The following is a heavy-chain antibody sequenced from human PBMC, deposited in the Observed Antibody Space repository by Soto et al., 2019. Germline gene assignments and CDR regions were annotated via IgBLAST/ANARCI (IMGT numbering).Heavy chain of an antibody. CDR2: ISAYNGNT. Sequence: GASVKVSCKASGYTFTSYGISWVRQAPGQGLEWMGWISAYNGNTNYAQKLQGRVTMTTDTSTSTAYVELRSLRSDDTAVYYCASEYSSGWYKSDAFDIWGQGTMVTVSS. V-gene: IGHV1-18*01. CDR1: GYTFTSYG. CDR3: ASEYSSGWYKSDAFDI. D-gene: IGHD6-19*01. J-gene: IGHJ3*02.